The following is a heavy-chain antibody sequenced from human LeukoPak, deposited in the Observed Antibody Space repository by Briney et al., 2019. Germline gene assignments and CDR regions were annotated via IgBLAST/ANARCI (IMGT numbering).Heavy chain of an antibody. D-gene: IGHD4-17*01. CDR2: VYYSGNT. CDR1: GGSFSGYY. CDR3: ARRDYGRGDAFDI. V-gene: IGHV4-34*01. Sequence: SETLSLTCAVYGGSFSGYYWSWIRQPPGKGLEWIGTVYYSGNTYYNPSLQSRVTISVDTSKNQFSLRLSSVTAADTAVYYCARRDYGRGDAFDIWGQGTMVTVSS. J-gene: IGHJ3*02.